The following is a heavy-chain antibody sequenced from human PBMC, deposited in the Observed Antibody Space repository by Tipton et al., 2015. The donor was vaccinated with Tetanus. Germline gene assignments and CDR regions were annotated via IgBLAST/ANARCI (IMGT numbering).Heavy chain of an antibody. CDR3: ARDQGGGRVVRLNWFDP. Sequence: LRLSCTVSGGSVRSGSYFWNWIRQLPGKGLEWIGYIYYSGSTFYNPSLKSRLSMSVDTSKNQFSLKLSAVTAADTAVYFCARDQGGGRVVRLNWFDPWGQGTLVTVSS. CDR2: IYYSGST. CDR1: GGSVRSGSYF. V-gene: IGHV4-31*02. J-gene: IGHJ5*02. D-gene: IGHD6-6*01.